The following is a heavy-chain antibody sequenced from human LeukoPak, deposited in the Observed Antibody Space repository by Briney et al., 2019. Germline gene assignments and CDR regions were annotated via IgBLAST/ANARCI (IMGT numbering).Heavy chain of an antibody. Sequence: ASVKVSCKASGYTFTSYGISWVRQAPGQGLEWMGWISAYNGNTNYAQKLQGRVTMTTDTSTSTAYMELRSLRSDDTAVYYCARARSEYSSSWYASKPSAAFDYWGQGTLVTVSS. D-gene: IGHD6-13*01. CDR3: ARARSEYSSSWYASKPSAAFDY. CDR1: GYTFTSYG. V-gene: IGHV1-18*01. CDR2: ISAYNGNT. J-gene: IGHJ4*02.